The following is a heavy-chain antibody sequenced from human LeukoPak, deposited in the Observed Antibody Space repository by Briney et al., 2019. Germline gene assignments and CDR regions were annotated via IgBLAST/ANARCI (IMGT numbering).Heavy chain of an antibody. J-gene: IGHJ5*02. CDR1: SSYG. D-gene: IGHD3-10*01. Sequence: SSYGMHWVRQSPGKGLEWIGSIYYSGSTYYNPSLKSRVTISVDTSKNQFSLKLSSVTAADTAMYYCARNRYYYGSGNYGVPNWFDPWGQGTLVTVSS. CDR2: IYYSGST. V-gene: IGHV4-39*01. CDR3: ARNRYYYGSGNYGVPNWFDP.